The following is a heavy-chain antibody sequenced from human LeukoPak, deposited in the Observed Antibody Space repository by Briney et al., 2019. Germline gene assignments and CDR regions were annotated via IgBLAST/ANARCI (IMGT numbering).Heavy chain of an antibody. Sequence: SETLSLTCTVSGGSISSGDYYWSWIRQPPGKGLEWIGYIYYSGSTYYNPSLKSRVTISVDTSKNQFSLKLNSVTAADTAVYYCARHQAGSSHDYWGQGTLVTVSS. CDR1: GGSISSGDYY. J-gene: IGHJ4*02. V-gene: IGHV4-30-4*01. CDR2: IYYSGST. CDR3: ARHQAGSSHDY. D-gene: IGHD1-26*01.